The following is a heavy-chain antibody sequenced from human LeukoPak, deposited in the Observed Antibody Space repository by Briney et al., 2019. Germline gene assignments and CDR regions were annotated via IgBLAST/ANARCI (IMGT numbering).Heavy chain of an antibody. CDR1: GGSISSGGYY. Sequence: KASQSLSLTCTVSGGSISSGGYYWSWIRQHPGKGLEWIGYIYYSGSTYYNPSLKSRVTISVGTSKNQFSLKLSSVTAADTAVYYCARVGGSWYLREDYFDYWGQGTLVTVSS. D-gene: IGHD6-13*01. V-gene: IGHV4-31*03. CDR3: ARVGGSWYLREDYFDY. J-gene: IGHJ4*02. CDR2: IYYSGST.